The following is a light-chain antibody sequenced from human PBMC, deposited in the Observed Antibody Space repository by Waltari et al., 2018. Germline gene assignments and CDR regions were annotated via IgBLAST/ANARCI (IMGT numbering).Light chain of an antibody. CDR1: SAQSTHS. CDR2: VNSDGSH. V-gene: IGLV4-69*01. J-gene: IGLJ3*02. Sequence: QLVLPQSPSASASLGASVRHTCTLGSAQSTHSLVGLVQQPEKGPRYLMNVNSDGSHNKGVGIPDRFSGSSSGAERYLTISSQQSEDEADYYCQTGGHGTWVFGGGTRLTVL. CDR3: QTGGHGTWV.